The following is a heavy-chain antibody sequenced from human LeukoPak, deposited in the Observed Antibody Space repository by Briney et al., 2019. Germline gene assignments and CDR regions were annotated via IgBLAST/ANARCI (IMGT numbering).Heavy chain of an antibody. CDR3: ARDLEYYDSSGLDFSLGGY. D-gene: IGHD3-22*01. CDR2: ISSSSSYI. J-gene: IGHJ4*02. V-gene: IGHV3-21*01. Sequence: GGSLRLSCAAFGFTFSSYSMNWVRQAPGKGLEWVSSISSSSSYIYYADSVKGRFTISRDNAKNSLYLQMNSLRAEDTAVYYCARDLEYYDSSGLDFSLGGYWGQGTLVTVSS. CDR1: GFTFSSYS.